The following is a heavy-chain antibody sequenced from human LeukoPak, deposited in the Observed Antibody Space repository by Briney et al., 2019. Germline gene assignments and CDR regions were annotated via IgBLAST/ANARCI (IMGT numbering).Heavy chain of an antibody. V-gene: IGHV1-46*01. Sequence: ASVKVSCKASGYTFTSYYMHWVRQAPGQGLEWMGLINPSGGSTSYAQKFQGRVTITRDMSTSTIYMELSSLRSEDTAVYYCARGDCSGGSCYKPPTDYWGQGTLVTVSS. CDR1: GYTFTSYY. CDR3: ARGDCSGGSCYKPPTDY. D-gene: IGHD2-15*01. CDR2: INPSGGST. J-gene: IGHJ4*02.